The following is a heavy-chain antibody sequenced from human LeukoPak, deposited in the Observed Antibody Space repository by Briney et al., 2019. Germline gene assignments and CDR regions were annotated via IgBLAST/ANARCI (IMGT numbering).Heavy chain of an antibody. J-gene: IGHJ6*02. CDR2: INHSGST. CDR3: ARDLWYPYYYYGMDV. Sequence: WETLSLTCAVYGGSFSGYYWSWIRQPPGKGLEWIGEINHSGSTNYNPSLKSRVTISVDTSKNQFSLKLSSVTAADTAVYYCARDLWYPYYYYGMDVWGQGTTVTVSS. CDR1: GGSFSGYY. V-gene: IGHV4-34*01. D-gene: IGHD6-13*01.